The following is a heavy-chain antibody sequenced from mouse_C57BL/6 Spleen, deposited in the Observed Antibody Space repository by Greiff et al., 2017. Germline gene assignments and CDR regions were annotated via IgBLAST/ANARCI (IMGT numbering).Heavy chain of an antibody. CDR2: IWSGGST. CDR3: AKKGDGYYDAMDY. D-gene: IGHD2-3*01. V-gene: IGHV2-4*01. Sequence: QVQLKESGPGLVQPSQSLSITCTVSGFSLTSYGVHWVRQPPGKGLEWLGVIWSGGSTDYNAAFISRLSISKDNSKSHVFFKMNSLQADDTAIYYCAKKGDGYYDAMDYWGQGTSVTVSS. CDR1: GFSLTSYG. J-gene: IGHJ4*01.